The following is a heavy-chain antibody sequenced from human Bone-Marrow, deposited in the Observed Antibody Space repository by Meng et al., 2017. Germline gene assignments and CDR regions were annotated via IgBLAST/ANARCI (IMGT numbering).Heavy chain of an antibody. CDR1: GFSFSSAW. CDR3: TTEGSYKAD. CDR2: IKSGGTP. D-gene: IGHD3-10*01. J-gene: IGHJ4*02. V-gene: IGHV3-15*01. Sequence: EVQLVESGGGLVWPGGSLTLSCAASGFSFSSAWMSWVRRAPGKGLEWVALIKSGGTPDYAAPVKDRFTISRDDSKNTLYLQMNSLKTEDTAVYYCTTEGSYKADWGQGTLVTVSS.